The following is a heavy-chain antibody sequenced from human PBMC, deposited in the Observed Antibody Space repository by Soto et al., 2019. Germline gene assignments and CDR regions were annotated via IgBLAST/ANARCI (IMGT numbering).Heavy chain of an antibody. V-gene: IGHV3-48*02. CDR2: ISSSSSTI. J-gene: IGHJ4*02. CDR1: GFTFSSYS. CDR3: ASGIRLTHYYDSSGYYDY. D-gene: IGHD3-22*01. Sequence: GGSLRLSCAASGFTFSSYSMNWVRQAPGKGLEWVSYISSSSSTIYYADSVKGRFTIARDNAKNSLYLQMNSLRDEDTAVYYWASGIRLTHYYDSSGYYDYWDQGTLVTVSS.